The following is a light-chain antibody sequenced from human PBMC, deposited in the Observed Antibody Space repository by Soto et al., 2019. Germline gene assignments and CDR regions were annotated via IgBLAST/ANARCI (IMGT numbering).Light chain of an antibody. CDR1: SSDVGSCNC. J-gene: IGLJ3*02. CDR3: CSSVGSPNWV. Sequence: QSVLTQPASVSGSPGQSITISCTGTSSDVGSCNCVSWYQQHPGKAPTLMIYEVNKRPSGISNRFSGSKSGNTASLTISGLQAEDEGDYYCCSSVGSPNWVFGGGTKLTVL. V-gene: IGLV2-23*02. CDR2: EVN.